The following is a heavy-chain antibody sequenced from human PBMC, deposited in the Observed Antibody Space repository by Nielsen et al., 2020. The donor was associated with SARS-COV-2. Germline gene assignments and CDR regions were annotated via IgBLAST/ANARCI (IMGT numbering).Heavy chain of an antibody. CDR1: GFTFSSYA. CDR2: ISGSGGST. CDR3: AKFLFRGRIAAADFDY. D-gene: IGHD6-13*01. Sequence: GGSLRLSCAASGFTFSSYAMSWVRQAPGKGLEWVSAISGSGGSTYYADSVKGRFTISRDNSKNTLYLQMNSLRAEDTAVYYCAKFLFRGRIAAADFDYWGQGTLVTVSS. V-gene: IGHV3-23*01. J-gene: IGHJ4*02.